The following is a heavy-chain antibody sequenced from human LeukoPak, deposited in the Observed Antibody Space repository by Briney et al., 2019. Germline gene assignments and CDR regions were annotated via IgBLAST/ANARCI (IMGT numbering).Heavy chain of an antibody. J-gene: IGHJ6*03. Sequence: PGGSLRLSCAASGFTFSSYAMSWVRQAPGKGLEWVSAISGSGGSTYYADSVKGRFTISRDNSKNTLYLQMNSLRAEDTAVYYCATSRHSSGWSDYYYYYMDVWGKGTTVTVSS. CDR1: GFTFSSYA. V-gene: IGHV3-23*01. CDR3: ATSRHSSGWSDYYYYYMDV. D-gene: IGHD6-19*01. CDR2: ISGSGGST.